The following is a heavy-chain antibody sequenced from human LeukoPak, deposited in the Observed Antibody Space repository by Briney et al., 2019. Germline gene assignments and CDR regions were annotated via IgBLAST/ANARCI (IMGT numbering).Heavy chain of an antibody. CDR2: IIPIFGTA. J-gene: IGHJ5*02. CDR1: GGTFSSYA. V-gene: IGHV1-69*13. D-gene: IGHD1-1*01. Sequence: VASVKVSCKASGGTFSSYAISWVRQAPGQGLEWMGGIIPIFGTANYAQKFQGRVTITADESTSTAYMELSSLRSEDTAVYYCARDGVQLELMVGWFDPWGQGTLVTVSS. CDR3: ARDGVQLELMVGWFDP.